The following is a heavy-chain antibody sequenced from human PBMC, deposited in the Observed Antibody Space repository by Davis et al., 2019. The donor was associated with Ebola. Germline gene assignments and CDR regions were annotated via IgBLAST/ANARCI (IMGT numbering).Heavy chain of an antibody. Sequence: LTLTCAPSCFTASPIAMHWVRQAPGKGLEWVAVISYHGIDKYSADSVKGRFTISRDNSKNTLYLQVNSLRPGDTAVYYCARGGTASGDDFYYYMDVWGKGTTVTVSS. CDR3: ARGGTASGDDFYYYMDV. D-gene: IGHD6-13*01. CDR1: CFTASPIA. CDR2: ISYHGIDK. J-gene: IGHJ6*03. V-gene: IGHV3-30-3*01.